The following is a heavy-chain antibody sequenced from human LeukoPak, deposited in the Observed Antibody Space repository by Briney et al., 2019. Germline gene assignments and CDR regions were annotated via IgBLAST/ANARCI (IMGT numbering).Heavy chain of an antibody. CDR1: GFTFSSYA. Sequence: PGGSLRLSCAASGFTFSSYAMSWVRQAPGQGLEWVSAISGSGGSTYYADSVKGRFIISRDNSKNTLYLQMNSLRAEDTAVYYCARKYSGSYFWGAFDIWGQGTMVTVSS. CDR2: ISGSGGST. J-gene: IGHJ3*02. D-gene: IGHD1-26*01. CDR3: ARKYSGSYFWGAFDI. V-gene: IGHV3-23*01.